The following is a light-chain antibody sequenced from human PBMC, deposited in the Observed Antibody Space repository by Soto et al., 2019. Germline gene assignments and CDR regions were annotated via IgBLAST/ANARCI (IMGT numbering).Light chain of an antibody. V-gene: IGKV3-15*01. Sequence: EKVMTQSPATLSVSPGERATLSCRASQNVNSNLAWYQQKPGQAPRLLIYDASTRAAGITVRFSGSGSGTEFTLTITSLQSEDFAVYYCQQYDNWPYTFGQGTKVEIK. J-gene: IGKJ2*01. CDR2: DAS. CDR1: QNVNSN. CDR3: QQYDNWPYT.